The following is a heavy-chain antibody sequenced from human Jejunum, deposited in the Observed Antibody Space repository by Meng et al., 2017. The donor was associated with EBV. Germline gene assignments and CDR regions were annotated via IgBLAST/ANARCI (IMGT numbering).Heavy chain of an antibody. V-gene: IGHV4-39*01. J-gene: IGHJ4*02. CDR3: ARRESGSRNWGFDY. D-gene: IGHD3-16*01. Sequence: LQLQESGPGLVKPPATLTLACAVSGGCITSNNYYWGWIRQPPGKGLEWIGNIYSSGSAFYNSSLSSRVTISVDTSKTQFSLKVKSVTAADTAVYYCARRESGSRNWGFDYWGQGALVTVSS. CDR2: IYSSGSA. CDR1: GGCITSNNYY.